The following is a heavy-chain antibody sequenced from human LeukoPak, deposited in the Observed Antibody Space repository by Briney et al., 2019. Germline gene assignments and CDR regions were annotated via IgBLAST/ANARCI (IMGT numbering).Heavy chain of an antibody. J-gene: IGHJ4*02. D-gene: IGHD6-19*01. V-gene: IGHV3-9*01. Sequence: PGGSLRLSCAASGFTFDDYAMHWVRQAPGKGLEWVSGISWNSGSIGYADSVKGRFTISRDNAKNSLYLQMNSLRAEDTALYYCAKVPSEYSSGPYYFDYWGQGTLVTVSS. CDR2: ISWNSGSI. CDR3: AKVPSEYSSGPYYFDY. CDR1: GFTFDDYA.